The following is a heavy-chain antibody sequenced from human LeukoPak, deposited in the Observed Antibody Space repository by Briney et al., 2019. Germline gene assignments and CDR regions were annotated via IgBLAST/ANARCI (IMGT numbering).Heavy chain of an antibody. Sequence: SETLSLTCSVSGGSISSYYWSWIRQPPGKGLEWIAYIYYSGNTNYKPSLKSRVTISVDTSKNQFSLKLSSVTAANTAVYYCARGSVAAHNDAFDIWGQGTMVTVSS. CDR3: ARGSVAAHNDAFDI. CDR2: IYYSGNT. CDR1: GGSISSYY. D-gene: IGHD6-6*01. J-gene: IGHJ3*02. V-gene: IGHV4-59*01.